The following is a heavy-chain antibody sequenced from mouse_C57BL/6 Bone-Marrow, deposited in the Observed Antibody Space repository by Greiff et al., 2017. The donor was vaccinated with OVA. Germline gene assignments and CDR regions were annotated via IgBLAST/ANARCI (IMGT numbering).Heavy chain of an antibody. Sequence: EVKLMESGGDLVKPGGSLKLSCAASGFTFSSYGMSWVRQTPDKRLEWVATISSGGSYTYYPDSVKWRFTISRDNAKNTLYLQMSSLKSEDTAMYYCARHIDYGSSYAMDYWGQGTSVTVSS. CDR2: ISSGGSYT. D-gene: IGHD1-1*01. CDR1: GFTFSSYG. V-gene: IGHV5-6*01. J-gene: IGHJ4*01. CDR3: ARHIDYGSSYAMDY.